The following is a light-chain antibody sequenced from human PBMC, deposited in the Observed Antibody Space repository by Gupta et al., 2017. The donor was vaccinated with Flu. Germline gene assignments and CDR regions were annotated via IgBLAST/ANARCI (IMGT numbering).Light chain of an antibody. V-gene: IGLV3-1*01. CDR1: KLGDKY. CDR2: QDS. J-gene: IGLJ2*01. Sequence: SYKVTQPPSVSVSPVQTASITCAGDKLGDKYACWYQQKPGQSPVLVIYQDSKRPSGIPERFSGSNSGNTATLTISATQAMEEADYYCQAWDSSTAWVFGGGTKLTVL. CDR3: QAWDSSTAWV.